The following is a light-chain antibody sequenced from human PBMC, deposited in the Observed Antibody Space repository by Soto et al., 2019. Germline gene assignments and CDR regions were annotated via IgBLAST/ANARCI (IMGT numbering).Light chain of an antibody. J-gene: IGLJ2*01. CDR2: VNS. CDR1: TSNIGAGYD. Sequence: QSVLTQPPSVSGAPGQRVTISCTGSTSNIGAGYDVHWYQQFPGTAPKLLIYVNSNRPSGVPDRFSGSKSGTSASLAITGLQPEDEADYYCQSYDSTLSGSVFGGGTKLTV. V-gene: IGLV1-40*01. CDR3: QSYDSTLSGSV.